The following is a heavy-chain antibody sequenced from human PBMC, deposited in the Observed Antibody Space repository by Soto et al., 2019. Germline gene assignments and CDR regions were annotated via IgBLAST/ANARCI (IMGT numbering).Heavy chain of an antibody. D-gene: IGHD7-27*01. CDR1: GDSITTYKW. Sequence: SETLSLTCGVSGDSITTYKWWTWVRQTPGRGLEWIGEIYDSGNTRYNPSLKSRVTISKDTSKNELSLKLNSVTVADTAVYYCATCQLGEYYYAMDIWGQGTTVTVSS. J-gene: IGHJ6*02. CDR2: IYDSGNT. V-gene: IGHV4-4*02. CDR3: ATCQLGEYYYAMDI.